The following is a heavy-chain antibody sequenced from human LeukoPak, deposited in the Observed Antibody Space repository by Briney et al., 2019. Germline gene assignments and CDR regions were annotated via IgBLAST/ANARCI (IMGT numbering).Heavy chain of an antibody. CDR3: TTAFSTYWWPG. V-gene: IGHV3-15*01. CDR1: GFPFNKAW. CDR2: IRSRADGDIT. D-gene: IGHD2-8*02. Sequence: GGSLRLPCVASGFPFNKAWMSWVRQAPGKGLEWVGRIRSRADGDITDYATPVKGRFTISRDDSKNTLFLQMNSLRSDDTAVYYCTTAFSTYWWPGWGQGTLVA. J-gene: IGHJ4*02.